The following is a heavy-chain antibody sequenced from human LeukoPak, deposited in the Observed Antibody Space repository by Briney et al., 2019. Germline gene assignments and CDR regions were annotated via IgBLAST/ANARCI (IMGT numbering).Heavy chain of an antibody. J-gene: IGHJ6*03. Sequence: ASETLSLTCTVSGGSISSYYWSWIRQPPGKGLEWIGYIYYSGSTNYNPSLKSRVTISVDTSKNQFSLKLSSVTAADTAVYYCASTSAAQAPYYYYMDVWGKGTTVTVSS. D-gene: IGHD2-2*01. CDR1: GGSISSYY. V-gene: IGHV4-59*01. CDR2: IYYSGST. CDR3: ASTSAAQAPYYYYMDV.